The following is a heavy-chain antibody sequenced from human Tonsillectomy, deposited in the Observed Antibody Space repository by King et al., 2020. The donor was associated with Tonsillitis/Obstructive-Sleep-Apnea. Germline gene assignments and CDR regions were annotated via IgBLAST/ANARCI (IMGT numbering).Heavy chain of an antibody. V-gene: IGHV1-69*01. CDR1: GGTFSSYA. CDR2: IIPIFGTA. D-gene: IGHD2-2*01. CDR3: ARDLVPADNKDYYYYYMDV. J-gene: IGHJ6*03. Sequence: QLVQSGAEVKKPGSSVKVSCKASGGTFSSYAISWVRQAPGQGLEWMGGIIPIFGTANYAQKFQGRVTITADESTSTAYMELSSLRSEDTAVYYCARDLVPADNKDYYYYYMDVWGKGTPVTVSS.